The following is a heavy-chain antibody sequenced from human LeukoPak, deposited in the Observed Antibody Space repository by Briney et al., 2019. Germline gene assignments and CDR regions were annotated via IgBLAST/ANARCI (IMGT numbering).Heavy chain of an antibody. Sequence: SETLSLTCTVSGGSISSYYWSWIRQPAGKGLEWIGRIYTSGSTNYNPSLKSRVTISVDTSKNQFSLKLSSVTAADTAVYYCARDPDPRYYDFWSGRDAFDIWGQGTMVTVSS. CDR2: IYTSGST. D-gene: IGHD3-3*01. J-gene: IGHJ3*02. CDR3: ARDPDPRYYDFWSGRDAFDI. CDR1: GGSISSYY. V-gene: IGHV4-4*07.